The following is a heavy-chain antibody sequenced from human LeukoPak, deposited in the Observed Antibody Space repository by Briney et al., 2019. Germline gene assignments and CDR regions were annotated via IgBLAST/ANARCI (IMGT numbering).Heavy chain of an antibody. J-gene: IGHJ4*02. CDR1: GFTFDDYG. CDR2: INWNGGST. V-gene: IGHV3-20*04. Sequence: GGSLRLSCAVSGFTFDDYGMSWVCHAPGKGLEWVSGINWNGGSTGYADSVKGRFTVSRDNAKNSLYLQMNSLRAEDTALYYCARVIVGATGFDYWGQGTLCTVSS. D-gene: IGHD1-26*01. CDR3: ARVIVGATGFDY.